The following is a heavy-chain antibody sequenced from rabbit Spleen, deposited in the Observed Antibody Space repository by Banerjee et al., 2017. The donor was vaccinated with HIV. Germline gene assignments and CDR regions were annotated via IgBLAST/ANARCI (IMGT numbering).Heavy chain of an antibody. Sequence: QSLEESGGDLVKPGASLTLTCTASGFSFGSNYYMCWVRQAPGKGLEWIACIASGSSGYTYSATWATGRFTISKTSSTTVTLQMTSLTAADTATYFCARGSAAMAMVITGFYSTLWGPGTLVTVS. CDR1: GFSFGSNYY. CDR3: ARGSAAMAMVITGFYSTL. J-gene: IGHJ4*01. V-gene: IGHV1S40*01. D-gene: IGHD2-1*01. CDR2: IASGSSGYT.